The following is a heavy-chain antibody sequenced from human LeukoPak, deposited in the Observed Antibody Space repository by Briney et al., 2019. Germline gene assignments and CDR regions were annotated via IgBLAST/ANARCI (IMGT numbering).Heavy chain of an antibody. D-gene: IGHD1-14*01. J-gene: IGHJ3*02. CDR2: IIPFLAIA. CDR1: GDTFSIYT. CDR3: ARQDRASDAFDI. V-gene: IGHV1-69*02. Sequence: SVKVSCKPSGDTFSIYTISWVRQAPGQGLEWMGRIIPFLAIADYAQNFQGRVTITADESTSTAYMELSSLRSEDTAVYYCARQDRASDAFDIWGQGTMVTVSS.